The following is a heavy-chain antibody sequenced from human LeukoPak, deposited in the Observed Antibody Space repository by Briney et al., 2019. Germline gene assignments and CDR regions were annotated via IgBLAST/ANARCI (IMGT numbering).Heavy chain of an antibody. Sequence: PGGSLRLSCAASGFTFSSYWMSWVRQAPGKGLEWVANIKQDGSEKYYVDSVKGRFTISRDNAKNSLYLQMNSLRAEDTAVYYCGRDGYSSSWGYFQHWGQGTLVTVS. CDR3: GRDGYSSSWGYFQH. V-gene: IGHV3-7*01. CDR2: IKQDGSEK. J-gene: IGHJ1*01. CDR1: GFTFSSYW. D-gene: IGHD6-13*01.